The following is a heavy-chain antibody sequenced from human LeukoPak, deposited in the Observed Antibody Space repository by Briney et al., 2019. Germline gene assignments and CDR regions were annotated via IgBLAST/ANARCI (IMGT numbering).Heavy chain of an antibody. V-gene: IGHV3-21*04. D-gene: IGHD2-15*01. J-gene: IGHJ4*02. CDR2: ISSYSSCI. CDR3: AGDSSATLLRPDGFDY. Sequence: PGGSLRLSCAASGFTFSSYSMNWVCHAPGEGLEWVSFISSYSSCIYYADSVKGRFTISRDNAKSSLHLQMNSLRAGDRAVSYCAGDSSATLLRPDGFDYWGQGTLVTVSS. CDR1: GFTFSSYS.